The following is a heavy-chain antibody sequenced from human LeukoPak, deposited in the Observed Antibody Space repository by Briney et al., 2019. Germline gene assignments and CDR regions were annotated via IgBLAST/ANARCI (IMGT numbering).Heavy chain of an antibody. CDR1: GGSFSGYY. CDR2: INHSGST. J-gene: IGHJ4*02. D-gene: IGHD3-3*01. CDR3: ARGLVFTYDFWSGYYYGGNFDY. Sequence: SETLSLTCAVYGGSFSGYYWSWIRQPPRKGLEWIGEINHSGSTNYNPSLKSRVTISVDTSKNQFSLKLSSVTAADTAVYYCARGLVFTYDFWSGYYYGGNFDYWGQGTLVTVSS. V-gene: IGHV4-34*01.